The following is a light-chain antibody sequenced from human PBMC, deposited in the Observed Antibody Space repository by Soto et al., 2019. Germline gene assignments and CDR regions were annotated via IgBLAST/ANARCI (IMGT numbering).Light chain of an antibody. V-gene: IGKV1-5*01. Sequence: DIQMTQSPSTLSAAVGDRVTITCRASQVISTWLAWYQHKPGRAPKVLSYDASTLESGVPSRFSGSGSGTEFTLTFRSLQPDDFAPYFCQHHESQPLSFGPGTAVAIK. CDR1: QVISTW. CDR3: QHHESQPLS. J-gene: IGKJ3*01. CDR2: DAS.